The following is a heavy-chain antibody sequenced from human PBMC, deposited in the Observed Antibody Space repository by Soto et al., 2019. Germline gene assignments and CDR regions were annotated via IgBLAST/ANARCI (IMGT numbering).Heavy chain of an antibody. Sequence: QVQLVQSGAEVKKPGASVKVSCKASGYTFTSYAMHWVRQAPGQRLEWMGWINAGNGNTKYSQKFQGRVTITKDTSASTAYMELSSLRSEDTAVYYWAGGVGIVSPGNWGQGTLVTVSS. CDR1: GYTFTSYA. J-gene: IGHJ4*02. CDR3: AGGVGIVSPGN. CDR2: INAGNGNT. D-gene: IGHD2-21*01. V-gene: IGHV1-3*01.